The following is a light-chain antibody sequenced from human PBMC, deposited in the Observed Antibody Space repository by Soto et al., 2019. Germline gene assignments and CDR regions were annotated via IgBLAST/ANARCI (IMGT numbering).Light chain of an antibody. CDR3: QQLFMYPPT. CDR2: AAS. CDR1: QGISSY. Sequence: DIQLTQSPSFLSASVGDRVTITCRASQGISSYLAWYQQKPGKAPKLLIYAASTLQSGVPSRFSGSGSGTDSPLTVSRLQPEDLATYYCQQLFMYPPTFGPGTKVDIK. J-gene: IGKJ3*01. V-gene: IGKV1-9*01.